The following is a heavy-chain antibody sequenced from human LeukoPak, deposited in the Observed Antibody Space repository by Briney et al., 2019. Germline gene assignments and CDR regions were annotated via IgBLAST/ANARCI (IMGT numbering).Heavy chain of an antibody. J-gene: IGHJ4*02. D-gene: IGHD1-26*01. CDR1: GFTFSNFW. V-gene: IGHV3-74*01. Sequence: PGGSLRLSCAASGFTFSNFWMHWVRQAPGKGLVWVSRIKGDGSSTSYADSVKGRFTISRGNAKNTLFLQMNSLRAEDTAVYYCVRDGVGAPPFDYWGQGALVTVSS. CDR2: IKGDGSST. CDR3: VRDGVGAPPFDY.